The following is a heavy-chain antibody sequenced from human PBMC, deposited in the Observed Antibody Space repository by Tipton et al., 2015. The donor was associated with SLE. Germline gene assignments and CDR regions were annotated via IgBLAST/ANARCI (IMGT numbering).Heavy chain of an antibody. CDR1: GGSISSYY. V-gene: IGHV4-59*01. Sequence: TLSLTCTVSGGSISSYYWSWIRQPPGKGLEWIGYIYYSGSTNHNPSLKSRVTISVDTSKNQFSLKLSSVTAADTAVYYCARDQTGFEDYWGQGTLVTVSS. CDR3: ARDQTGFEDY. D-gene: IGHD1-1*01. J-gene: IGHJ4*02. CDR2: IYYSGST.